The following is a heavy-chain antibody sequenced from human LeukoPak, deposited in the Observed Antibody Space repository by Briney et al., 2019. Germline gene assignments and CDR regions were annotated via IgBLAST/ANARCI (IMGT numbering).Heavy chain of an antibody. Sequence: SETLSLTCAVCGGSFSGYYWSWIRQPPGKGLEWIGEINHSGSTNYNPSLKSRVTISVDTSKNQFSLKLSSVTAADTAVYYCARGRGGYSYGQVDYWGQGTLVTVSS. CDR1: GGSFSGYY. D-gene: IGHD5-18*01. CDR3: ARGRGGYSYGQVDY. CDR2: INHSGST. V-gene: IGHV4-34*01. J-gene: IGHJ4*02.